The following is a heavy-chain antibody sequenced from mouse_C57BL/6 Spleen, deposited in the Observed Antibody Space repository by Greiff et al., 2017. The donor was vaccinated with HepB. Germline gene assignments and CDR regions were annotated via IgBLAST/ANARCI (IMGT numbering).Heavy chain of an antibody. CDR3: AREGAYYDYDGEAWFAY. D-gene: IGHD2-4*01. Sequence: QVHVKQPGAELVRPGSSVKLSCKASGYTFTSYWMDWVKQRPGQGLEWIGNIYPSDSATHYNQKFKDKATLTVDKSSSTAYMQLSSLTSEDSAVYYCAREGAYYDYDGEAWFAYWGQGTLVTVSA. CDR2: IYPSDSAT. CDR1: GYTFTSYW. V-gene: IGHV1-61*01. J-gene: IGHJ3*01.